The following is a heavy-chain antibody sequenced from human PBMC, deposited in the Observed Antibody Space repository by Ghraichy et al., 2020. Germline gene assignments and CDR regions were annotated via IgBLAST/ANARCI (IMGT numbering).Heavy chain of an antibody. D-gene: IGHD2-2*01. CDR3: ARDGVSDIVVVPAAPGGYFDL. V-gene: IGHV1-69*13. CDR1: GGTFSSYA. J-gene: IGHJ2*01. Sequence: SVKVSCKASGGTFSSYAISWVRQAPGQGLEWMGGIIPIFGTANYAQKFQGRVTITADESTSTAYMELSSLRSEDTAVYYCARDGVSDIVVVPAAPGGYFDLWGRGTLVTVSS. CDR2: IIPIFGTA.